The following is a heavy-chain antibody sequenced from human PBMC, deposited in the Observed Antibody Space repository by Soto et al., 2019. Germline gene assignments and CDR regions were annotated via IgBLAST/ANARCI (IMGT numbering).Heavy chain of an antibody. J-gene: IGHJ4*02. CDR1: GYTFTSYV. D-gene: IGHD4-17*01. Sequence: QVQLVQSGAEVKKPGASVKVSCKASGYTFTSYVLHWVRQAPGQRPEWMGWINAGNGNTKYSQNFQGRVTISKNTSASTVYVELRSLLSADTAAYSSVRDRTYDGDYMGDYGGQGTLVAVSS. CDR3: VRDRTYDGDYMGDY. CDR2: INAGNGNT. V-gene: IGHV1-3*01.